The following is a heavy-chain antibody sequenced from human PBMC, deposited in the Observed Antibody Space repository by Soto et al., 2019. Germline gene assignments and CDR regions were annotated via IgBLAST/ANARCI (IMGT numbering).Heavy chain of an antibody. CDR2: ISGSGGST. J-gene: IGHJ6*03. CDR3: AKGEGFGRGNYYYYYMDV. CDR1: GFTFSSYA. V-gene: IGHV3-23*01. Sequence: GGSLRLSCAASGFTFSSYAMSWVRQAPGKGLEWVSAISGSGGSTYYADSVKGRFTISRDNSKNTLYLQMNSLRAEDTAVYYCAKGEGFGRGNYYYYYMDVWGKGTTVTV. D-gene: IGHD3-10*01.